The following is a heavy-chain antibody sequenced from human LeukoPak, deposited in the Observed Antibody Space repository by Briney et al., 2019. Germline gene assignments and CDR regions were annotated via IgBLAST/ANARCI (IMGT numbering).Heavy chain of an antibody. CDR3: ARARTQQQWSSMDV. D-gene: IGHD5-18*01. J-gene: IGHJ6*02. V-gene: IGHV4-59*01. CDR1: GGSITYYY. Sequence: SETLSLTCTVSGGSITYYYWTWIRQPPGKGLEWTGYIYHSGSTNYNPSLKSRVTISVDTSKNQFSLRLTSVTAADTAVYYCARARTQQQWSSMDVWGQGTTVTVSS. CDR2: IYHSGST.